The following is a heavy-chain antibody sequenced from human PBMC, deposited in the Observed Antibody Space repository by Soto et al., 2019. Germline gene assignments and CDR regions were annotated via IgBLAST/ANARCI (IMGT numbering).Heavy chain of an antibody. V-gene: IGHV3-23*01. D-gene: IGHD1-26*01. CDR2: ISGSGDST. CDR1: GFTFSSYA. Sequence: EVQLLESGGGLVQPGGSLRLSCAASGFTFSSYAMRWVRQAPGKGLEWVSAISGSGDSTYYADSVKGRFTISRDNSKNTGDLQINSLRGEDTAVYYCARRGSGSYYDCWGQGTLVTVSS. J-gene: IGHJ4*02. CDR3: ARRGSGSYYDC.